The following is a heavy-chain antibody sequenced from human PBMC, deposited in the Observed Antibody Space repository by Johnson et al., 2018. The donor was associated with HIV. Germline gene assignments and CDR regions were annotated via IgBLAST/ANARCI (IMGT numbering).Heavy chain of an antibody. CDR3: VRGLGYVFYSGNSNALDI. V-gene: IGHV3-74*02. CDR2: LNSDGSST. CDR1: GFPFSSYW. Sequence: VQLVESGGGLVQPGGSLRLSCVASGFPFSSYWMQWVRQAPGKGLVWVSRLNSDGSSTTYADSVKSRFTISRDNAKNTLFLQMNSLRAEDTAVYYCVRGLGYVFYSGNSNALDIWGQGKMVTVSS. D-gene: IGHD4-23*01. J-gene: IGHJ3*02.